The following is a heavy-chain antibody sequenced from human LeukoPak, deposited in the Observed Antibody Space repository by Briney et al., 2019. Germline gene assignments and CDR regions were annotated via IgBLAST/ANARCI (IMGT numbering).Heavy chain of an antibody. Sequence: GGPLRLSCAASGFTFSDYYMSWIRQAPGKGLEWVAFIRYDGSNKYYADSVKGRFTISRDNSKNTLYLQMNSLRAEDTAVYYCAKDGILTGYYNRYFDYWGQGTLVTVSS. V-gene: IGHV3-30*02. CDR1: GFTFSDYY. CDR2: IRYDGSNK. CDR3: AKDGILTGYYNRYFDY. D-gene: IGHD3-9*01. J-gene: IGHJ4*02.